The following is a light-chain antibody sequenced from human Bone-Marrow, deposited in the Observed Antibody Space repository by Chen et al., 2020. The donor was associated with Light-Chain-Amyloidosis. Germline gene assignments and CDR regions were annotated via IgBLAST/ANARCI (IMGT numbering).Light chain of an antibody. J-gene: IGKJ4*01. CDR3: QQYGTSPLT. V-gene: IGKV3-20*01. Sequence: EIVLSQYPGTLSLSPGEGANLSCRASQTTSSNYLTWYQQKFGQAPRLLIYGSSSRATGIPDRFTGSGSGTDFTLTINRLEPEDFAMYYCQQYGTSPLTFGGGTKVEIK. CDR2: GSS. CDR1: QTTSSNY.